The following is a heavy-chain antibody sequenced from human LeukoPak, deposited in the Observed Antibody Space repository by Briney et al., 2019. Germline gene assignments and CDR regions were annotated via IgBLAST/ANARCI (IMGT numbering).Heavy chain of an antibody. CDR2: IYYSGST. D-gene: IGHD3-3*01. V-gene: IGHV4-59*01. CDR1: GGSISSYY. CDR3: ARGDFWSGYYTAPPGFDP. Sequence: SETLSLTCTVSGGSISSYYWSWIRQPPGKGLEWIGYIYYSGSTNYNPSLKSRVTISVDTSKNQFSLKLSSVTAADTAMYYCARGDFWSGYYTAPPGFDPWGQGTLVTVSS. J-gene: IGHJ5*02.